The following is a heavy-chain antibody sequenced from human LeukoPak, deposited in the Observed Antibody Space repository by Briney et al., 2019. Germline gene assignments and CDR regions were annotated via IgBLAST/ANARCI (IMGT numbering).Heavy chain of an antibody. D-gene: IGHD3-3*01. J-gene: IGHJ6*03. CDR1: GGTFSSYA. CDR2: IIPIFGSA. CDR3: ARDAPDRHDIWSGTQYYYYMDV. V-gene: IGHV1-69*05. Sequence: ASVKVSCKASGGTFSSYAISWVRQAPGQGLEWMGGIIPIFGSANYAQKFQGRVTITTDESTSTAYMELSSLRSEDTAVYYCARDAPDRHDIWSGTQYYYYMDVWGKGTTVTVSS.